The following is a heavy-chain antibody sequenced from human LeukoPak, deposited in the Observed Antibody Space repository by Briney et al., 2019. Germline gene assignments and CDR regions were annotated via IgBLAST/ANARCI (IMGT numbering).Heavy chain of an antibody. CDR2: INHSGST. J-gene: IGHJ6*03. CDR3: ARGYCSSTSCYFKIRYYYMDV. V-gene: IGHV4-34*01. CDR1: GGSFSGYY. D-gene: IGHD2-2*01. Sequence: SETLSLTCAVYGGSFSGYYWSWIRQPLGKGLEWIGEINHSGSTNYNPSLKSRVTISVDTSKNQFSLKLSSVTAADTAVYYCARGYCSSTSCYFKIRYYYMDVWGKGTTVTVSS.